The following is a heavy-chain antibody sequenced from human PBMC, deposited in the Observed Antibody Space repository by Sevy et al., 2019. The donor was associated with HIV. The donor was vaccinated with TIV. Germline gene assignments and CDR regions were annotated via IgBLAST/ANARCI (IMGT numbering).Heavy chain of an antibody. D-gene: IGHD3-22*01. J-gene: IGHJ3*01. CDR2: ISGSGAIT. Sequence: GGSLRLSCATSGFTSTPYAVAWVRQAPGKGLEWVAAISGSGAITYYADSRKARLIISRDRTNNTVYLQMKRLRAEDTALYYCAKDRYDFDSSGYYYHHHAFDVWGRGTMVTVSS. CDR3: AKDRYDFDSSGYYYHHHAFDV. V-gene: IGHV3-23*01. CDR1: GFTSTPYA.